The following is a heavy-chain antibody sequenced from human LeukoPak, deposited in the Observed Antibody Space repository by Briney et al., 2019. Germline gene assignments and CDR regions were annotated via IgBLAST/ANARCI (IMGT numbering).Heavy chain of an antibody. D-gene: IGHD2-2*01. CDR1: GYTFTGYY. CDR3: ARDPLIVVVPAAPFDY. CDR2: INPNSGGT. Sequence: ASVKVSCKASGYTFTGYYMHWVRQAPGQGLEWMGWINPNSGGTNYAQKFQGRVTMTRDTSISTAYMELSRLRSDDTAVYYCARDPLIVVVPAAPFDYWGQGTLVTVSS. V-gene: IGHV1-2*02. J-gene: IGHJ4*02.